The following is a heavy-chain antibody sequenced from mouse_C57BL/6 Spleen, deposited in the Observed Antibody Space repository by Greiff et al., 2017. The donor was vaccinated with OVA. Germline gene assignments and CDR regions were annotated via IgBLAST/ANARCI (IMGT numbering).Heavy chain of an antibody. J-gene: IGHJ4*01. D-gene: IGHD1-1*01. CDR3: ARRITTVVADAMDY. CDR1: GYTFTSYW. V-gene: IGHV1-50*01. CDR2: IDPSDSTT. Sequence: QVQLQQPGAELVKPGASVKLSCKASGYTFTSYWMQWVKQRPGQGLEWIGEIDPSDSTTNYNQKFKGKATLTVDTSSSTAYMQLSSLTSEDSAVYYCARRITTVVADAMDYWGQGTSVTVSS.